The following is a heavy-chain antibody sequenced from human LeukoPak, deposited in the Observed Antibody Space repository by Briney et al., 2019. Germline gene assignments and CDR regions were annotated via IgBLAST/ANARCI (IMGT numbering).Heavy chain of an antibody. Sequence: SETLSLTCTVSGGSISSGDYYWSWIRQHPGKGLEWIGYIYYSGSTYYNPSLKSRVTISVDTSKNQFSLKLSSVTAADTAVYYCARDSYYGSGLFDPWGQGTLVTVSS. V-gene: IGHV4-31*03. CDR1: GGSISSGDYY. CDR2: IYYSGST. J-gene: IGHJ5*02. CDR3: ARDSYYGSGLFDP. D-gene: IGHD3-10*01.